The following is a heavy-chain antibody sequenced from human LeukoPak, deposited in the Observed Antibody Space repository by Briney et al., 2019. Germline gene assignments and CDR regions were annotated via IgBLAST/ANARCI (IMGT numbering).Heavy chain of an antibody. D-gene: IGHD2-15*01. CDR2: IKPNSGGT. J-gene: IGHJ5*02. V-gene: IGHV1-2*02. CDR1: GYTFTGYY. Sequence: ASVKDSCKASGYTFTGYYMHWVRQAPGHGLEWMGWIKPNSGGTNYAQKFQGRVTMTRATSISTACMELSRLRSDDTAVYYCARDWGDCSGGSCYSDLDPWGQGTLVTVSS. CDR3: ARDWGDCSGGSCYSDLDP.